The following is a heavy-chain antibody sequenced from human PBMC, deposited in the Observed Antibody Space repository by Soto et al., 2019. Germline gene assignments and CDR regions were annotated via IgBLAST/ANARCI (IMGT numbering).Heavy chain of an antibody. CDR3: AKRRGAGGHFDY. CDR1: GFTFSSYA. V-gene: IGHV3-23*01. Sequence: GGSLRLSCAASGFTFSSYAMGWVRQGPGKGLEWVAVVSIGGSTHHADSVRGRFTISRDNSKNTLSLQMNSLTAEDTAVYFCAKRRGAGGHFDYWGQGALVTV. CDR2: VSIGGST. D-gene: IGHD2-15*01. J-gene: IGHJ4*02.